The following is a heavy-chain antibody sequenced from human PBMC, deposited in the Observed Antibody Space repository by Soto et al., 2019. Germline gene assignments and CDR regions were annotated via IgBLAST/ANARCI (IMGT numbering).Heavy chain of an antibody. CDR1: ADTFNSYA. Sequence: QVQLVQSGAEVKKPGSSVKVSCRASADTFNSYAISWVRQAPGQGLEWMGGIVPFIGTTNYEERLQGRATITADKSTSTVYMELSSLRSEDTVVYYCARGGFSSSWRFDYWGQGTLVTVSS. D-gene: IGHD6-13*01. J-gene: IGHJ4*02. CDR2: IVPFIGTT. V-gene: IGHV1-69*06. CDR3: ARGGFSSSWRFDY.